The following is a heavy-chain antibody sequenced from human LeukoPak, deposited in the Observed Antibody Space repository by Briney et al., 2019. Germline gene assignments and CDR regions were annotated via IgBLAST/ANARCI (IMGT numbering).Heavy chain of an antibody. CDR1: GFTFSSYG. V-gene: IGHV3-33*06. D-gene: IGHD3-22*01. J-gene: IGHJ4*02. CDR2: IWYDGSNK. CDR3: AKDAYDSSGYYDY. Sequence: GGSLRLSCAASGFTFSSYGMHWVRQAPGKGLEWVAVIWYDGSNKYYADSVKGRFTISRDNSKNTLYLQMNSLRTEDTAVYYCAKDAYDSSGYYDYWGQGTLVTVSS.